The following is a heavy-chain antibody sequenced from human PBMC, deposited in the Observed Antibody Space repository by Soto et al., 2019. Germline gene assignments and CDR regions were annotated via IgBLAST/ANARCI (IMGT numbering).Heavy chain of an antibody. J-gene: IGHJ1*01. V-gene: IGHV4-59*08. CDR1: GGSISSYY. D-gene: IGHD1-26*01. CDR2: IYYSAST. Sequence: SETLSLTCTVSGGSISSYYWSWIRQPPGKGLEWIGYIYYSASTNYSPSLKSRVTISVDTSKNQFSLNLSSVTAADTAVYYCARHGTFSPRAEYFQHWGQGTLVTVSS. CDR3: ARHGTFSPRAEYFQH.